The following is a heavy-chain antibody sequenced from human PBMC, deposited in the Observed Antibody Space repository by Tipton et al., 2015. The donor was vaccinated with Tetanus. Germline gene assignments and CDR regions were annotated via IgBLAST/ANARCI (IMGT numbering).Heavy chain of an antibody. CDR2: IYYSGST. J-gene: IGHJ4*02. CDR3: ARTTRRWLHPDC. CDR1: GGSISSYY. V-gene: IGHV4-59*01. Sequence: TLSLTCTVSGGSISSYYWSWIRQPPGKGLEWIGYIYYSGSTNYNPSLKSRVTISVDTAKNQFSLQLASVTASDTAIYYCARTTRRWLHPDCWGQGTLVTVSS. D-gene: IGHD5-24*01.